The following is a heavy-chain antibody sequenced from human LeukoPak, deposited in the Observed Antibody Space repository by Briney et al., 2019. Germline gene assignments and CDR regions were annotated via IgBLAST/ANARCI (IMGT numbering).Heavy chain of an antibody. CDR1: GGSLSSSGYY. V-gene: IGHV4-39*01. CDR2: INDNGNT. Sequence: SETLSLTCTVSGGSLSSSGYYWAWIRQPPGKGLEWIGTINDNGNTYYNPSLQSRVTISVDTSKNQFSLRLNSVTAADTAVYYCAKRVGYFDNWGQGTLVAVSS. J-gene: IGHJ4*02. CDR3: AKRVGYFDN.